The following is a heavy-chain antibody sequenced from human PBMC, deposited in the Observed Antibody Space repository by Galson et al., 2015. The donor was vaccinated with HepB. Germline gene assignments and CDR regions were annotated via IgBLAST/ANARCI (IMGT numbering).Heavy chain of an antibody. CDR2: ISFDGSNK. J-gene: IGHJ6*02. CDR1: RFTFSIYA. Sequence: SLRLSCAASRFTFSIYAMHWVRQAPGKGLEWVAVISFDGSNKKEADSVKGRFTISRDNSKNTLYLQMNSLRAEDTAVYYCARDEGYARVLYYYHGLDVWGQGTTVTVSS. CDR3: ARDEGYARVLYYYHGLDV. D-gene: IGHD2-15*01. V-gene: IGHV3-30*04.